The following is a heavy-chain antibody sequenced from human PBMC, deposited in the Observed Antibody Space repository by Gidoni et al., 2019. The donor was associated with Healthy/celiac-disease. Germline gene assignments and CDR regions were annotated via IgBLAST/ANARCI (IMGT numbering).Heavy chain of an antibody. Sequence: EVQLVESGGGLVKPGGSLRLSCAASGLSLSSYSMSWVRQAPGKGLGRVSSISSSSSYLYYADSVKGRFTISRDNAKNSLYLQMNSLRAEDTAVYYCAREKPQDGIGVVVAATDPLFDYWGQGTLVTVSS. CDR2: ISSSSSYL. CDR1: GLSLSSYS. V-gene: IGHV3-21*01. J-gene: IGHJ4*02. CDR3: AREKPQDGIGVVVAATDPLFDY. D-gene: IGHD2-15*01.